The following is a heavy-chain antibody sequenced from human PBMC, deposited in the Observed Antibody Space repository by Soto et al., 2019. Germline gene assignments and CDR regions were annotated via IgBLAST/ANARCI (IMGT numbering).Heavy chain of an antibody. CDR2: ISYDGSEK. CDR1: VLILMKYG. CDR3: AKGYEVSHQVASESYHNYLYGVEV. D-gene: IGHD2-15*01. V-gene: IGHV3-30*18. J-gene: IGHJ6*01. Sequence: PGRSXRLSGWASVLILMKYGIHGLGHATGEGLECLSLISYDGSEKWYAESVKGRFTISRENSKNTLYMKMKSLRGDDKAVYFCAKGYEVSHQVASESYHNYLYGVEVWGRGTTVTVSS.